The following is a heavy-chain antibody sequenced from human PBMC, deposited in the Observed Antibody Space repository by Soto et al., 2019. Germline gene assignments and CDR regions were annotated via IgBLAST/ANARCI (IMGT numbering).Heavy chain of an antibody. J-gene: IGHJ4*02. CDR3: ARGLSTIFGISFDH. D-gene: IGHD3-3*01. Sequence: SETLSLTCTVSGGSISTYYGNWIRQSPGKGLEWIGYFYNSGPTIYNSSLKSRVTISADTSKNQFSLRLSSVTAADTAVYCCARGLSTIFGISFDHWGPGTLDTVSS. CDR1: GGSISTYY. CDR2: FYNSGPT. V-gene: IGHV4-59*01.